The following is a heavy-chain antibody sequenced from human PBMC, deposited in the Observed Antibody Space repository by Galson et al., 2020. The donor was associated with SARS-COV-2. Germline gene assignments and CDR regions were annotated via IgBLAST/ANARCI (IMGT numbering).Heavy chain of an antibody. CDR1: GFTFSSYG. V-gene: IGHV3-30*18. D-gene: IGHD3-22*01. CDR2: ISYDGSNK. Sequence: GESLKISCAASGFTFSSYGMHWVRQAPGKGLEWVAVISYDGSNKYYADSVKGRFTISRDNSKNTLYLQMNSLRAEDTAVYYCAKGLWGRIGYYDSSGPTAHDAFDIWGQGTMVTVSS. J-gene: IGHJ3*02. CDR3: AKGLWGRIGYYDSSGPTAHDAFDI.